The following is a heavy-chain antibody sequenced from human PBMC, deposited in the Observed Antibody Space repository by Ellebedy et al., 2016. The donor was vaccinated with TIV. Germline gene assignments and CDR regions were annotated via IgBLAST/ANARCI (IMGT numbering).Heavy chain of an antibody. V-gene: IGHV1-46*01. CDR2: IIPSDSTT. CDR3: VRGAVYHALDV. Sequence: ASVKVSXXASGYTFTNYYMHWVRQAPGQGLEWMGVIIPSDSTTSYSHKFQGRVTMTSDTSSSTVFMDLSSLRSEDTAVYYCVRGAVYHALDVWGQGTMVTVSS. CDR1: GYTFTNYY. J-gene: IGHJ3*01. D-gene: IGHD5/OR15-5a*01.